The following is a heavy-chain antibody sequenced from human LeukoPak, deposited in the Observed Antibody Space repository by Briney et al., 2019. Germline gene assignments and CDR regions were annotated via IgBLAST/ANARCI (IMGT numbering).Heavy chain of an antibody. CDR3: ARERPGLWFGESHPRRANWFDP. V-gene: IGHV3-53*01. D-gene: IGHD3-10*01. J-gene: IGHJ5*02. CDR2: IYSGGRT. Sequence: GGSLRLSCAASGFIVSSNYMSWVRQAPGKGLEWVSVIYSGGRTYYADSVKGRFTISRDNSRNTLYLQMNSLRAEDTAVYYCARERPGLWFGESHPRRANWFDPWGQGTLVTVSS. CDR1: GFIVSSNY.